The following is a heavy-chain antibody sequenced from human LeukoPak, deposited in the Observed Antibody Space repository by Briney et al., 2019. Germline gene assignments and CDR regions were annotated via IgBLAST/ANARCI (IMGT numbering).Heavy chain of an antibody. CDR1: GGSISSYY. V-gene: IGHV4-59*01. CDR2: IYYSGST. J-gene: IGHJ4*02. Sequence: PSETLSLTCTVSGGSISSYYWSWIRQPPGKGLEWIGYIYYSGSTNYNPSLKSRVTISVDTSKNQFSLKLSSVTAADTAVYYCARFSARIAVDHEGNYFDYWGQGTLVTVSS. CDR3: ARFSARIAVDHEGNYFDY. D-gene: IGHD6-19*01.